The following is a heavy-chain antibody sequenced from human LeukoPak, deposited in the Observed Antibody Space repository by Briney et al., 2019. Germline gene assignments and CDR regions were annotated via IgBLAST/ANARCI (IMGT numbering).Heavy chain of an antibody. CDR3: ARGEFYSGYGRGESNWFDP. J-gene: IGHJ5*02. D-gene: IGHD5-12*01. V-gene: IGHV4-39*07. CDR1: GDSINRSNYY. CDR2: INHRGST. Sequence: SETLSLTCTVSGDSINRSNYYWAWIRQPPGKGLEWIGEINHRGSTNYNPSLKSRVTISVDMSKNQFSLKLSSVTAADTAVYYCARGEFYSGYGRGESNWFDPWGQGTLVTVSS.